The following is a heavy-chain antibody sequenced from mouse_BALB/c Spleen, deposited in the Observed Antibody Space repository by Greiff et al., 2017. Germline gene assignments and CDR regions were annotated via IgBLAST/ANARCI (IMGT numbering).Heavy chain of an antibody. CDR2: ISSGGST. Sequence: DVMLVESGGGLVKPGGSLKLSCAASGFTFSSYAMSWVRQTPEKRLEWVASISSGGSTYYPDSVKGRFTISRDNARNILYLQMSSLRSEDTAMYYCARGLYYDYDWFAYWGQGTLVTVSA. CDR3: ARGLYYDYDWFAY. V-gene: IGHV5-6-5*01. J-gene: IGHJ3*01. D-gene: IGHD2-4*01. CDR1: GFTFSSYA.